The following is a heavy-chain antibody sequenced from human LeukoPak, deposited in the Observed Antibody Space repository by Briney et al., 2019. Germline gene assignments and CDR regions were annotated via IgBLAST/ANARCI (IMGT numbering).Heavy chain of an antibody. CDR2: IHDSGST. D-gene: IGHD3-10*01. Sequence: SETLSLTCAVSGGSIGSYYWSWIRQPPGKGLEWIGYIHDSGSTKYNPSLKSRVTMSVDTSRNHLSLKLSSVTAADTAVYYCARVVSDGSGSYYPDYWGQGTLVTVSS. CDR3: ARVVSDGSGSYYPDY. J-gene: IGHJ4*02. CDR1: GGSIGSYY. V-gene: IGHV4-59*12.